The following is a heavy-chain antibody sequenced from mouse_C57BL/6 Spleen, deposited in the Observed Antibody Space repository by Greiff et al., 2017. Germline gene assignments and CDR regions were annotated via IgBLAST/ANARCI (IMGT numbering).Heavy chain of an antibody. CDR2: ISDGGSYT. J-gene: IGHJ2*01. Sequence: EVKLVESGGGLVKPGGSLKLSCAASGFTFSSYAMSWVRQTPEKRLAWVATISDGGSYTYYPDNVKGRFTISRDNAKNNQYLQMSHLKSEDTAMYYGARDRGSTDYFDYWGQGTTLTVSS. CDR1: GFTFSSYA. D-gene: IGHD1-1*02. CDR3: ARDRGSTDYFDY. V-gene: IGHV5-4*01.